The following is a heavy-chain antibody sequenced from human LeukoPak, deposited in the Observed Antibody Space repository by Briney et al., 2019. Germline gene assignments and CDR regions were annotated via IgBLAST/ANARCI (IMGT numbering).Heavy chain of an antibody. Sequence: PGRSLRLPCAASGFTFSSYAMHWIRQAPGKGLEWVSYISSSGSTIYYADSVKGRFTISRDNAKNSLYLQMNSLRAEDTAVYYCAREYSGYDDDWFDPWGQGTLVTVSS. J-gene: IGHJ5*02. CDR1: GFTFSSYA. V-gene: IGHV3-48*04. CDR2: ISSSGSTI. CDR3: AREYSGYDDDWFDP. D-gene: IGHD5-12*01.